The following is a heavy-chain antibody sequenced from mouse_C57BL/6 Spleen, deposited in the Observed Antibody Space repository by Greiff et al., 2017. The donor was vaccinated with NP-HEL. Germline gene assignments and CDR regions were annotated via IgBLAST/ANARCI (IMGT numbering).Heavy chain of an antibody. Sequence: VKLMESGAELVKPGASVKISCKASGYTFTDYYINWVKQRPGQGLEWIGKIGPGSGSTYYNEKFKGKATLTADKSSSTAYMQLSSLTSEDSAVYFCARSGPYYYGSSYGYWYFDVWGTGTTVTVSS. CDR1: GYTFTDYY. J-gene: IGHJ1*03. D-gene: IGHD1-1*01. V-gene: IGHV1-77*01. CDR2: IGPGSGST. CDR3: ARSGPYYYGSSYGYWYFDV.